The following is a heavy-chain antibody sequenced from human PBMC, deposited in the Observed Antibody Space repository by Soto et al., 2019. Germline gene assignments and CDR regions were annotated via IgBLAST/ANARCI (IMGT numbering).Heavy chain of an antibody. J-gene: IGHJ4*02. CDR1: GGTFYTYA. Sequence: QVHLVQSGAEVKRPGSSVRVSCRASGGTFYTYAFTWVRQAPGQGLEWMGGITPMIGTTKYARKFHGRVSLSADESASTACMELSNLRADDTAVYYCARDVSFMTSVFGFWGQGTLITVSS. V-gene: IGHV1-69*01. D-gene: IGHD2-2*01. CDR3: ARDVSFMTSVFGF. CDR2: ITPMIGTT.